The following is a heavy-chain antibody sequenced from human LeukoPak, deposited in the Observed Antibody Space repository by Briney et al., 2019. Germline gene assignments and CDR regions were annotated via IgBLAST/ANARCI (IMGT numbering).Heavy chain of an antibody. D-gene: IGHD2-2*01. J-gene: IGHJ4*02. CDR1: GFTFSSYG. CDR3: ARGNSGHCTGATCYALDY. Sequence: GGSLRLSCAASGFTFSSYGMHWVRQAPGKGLEWVAVISYDGSNKYYADSVKGRFTISRDNSKNTLYLQMTSLRAEDTAVYYCARGNSGHCTGATCYALDYWGQGTLVTVSS. CDR2: ISYDGSNK. V-gene: IGHV3-30*03.